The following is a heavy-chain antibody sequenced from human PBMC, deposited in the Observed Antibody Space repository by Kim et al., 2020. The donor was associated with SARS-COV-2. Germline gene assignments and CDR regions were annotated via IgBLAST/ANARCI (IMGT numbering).Heavy chain of an antibody. Sequence: ASVKVSCKASGYTFTSYAMNWVRQAPGQGLEWMGWINTNTGNPTYAQGFTGRFVFSLDTSVSTAYLQVSSRKAEDTAVYYCARDQYYDILTGYFNWFDPGGQGTRVTVSS. CDR3: ARDQYYDILTGYFNWFDP. CDR1: GYTFTSYA. V-gene: IGHV7-4-1*02. J-gene: IGHJ5*01. D-gene: IGHD3-9*01. CDR2: INTNTGNP.